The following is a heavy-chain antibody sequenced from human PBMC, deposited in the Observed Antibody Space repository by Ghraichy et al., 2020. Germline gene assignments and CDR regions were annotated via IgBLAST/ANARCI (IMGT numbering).Heavy chain of an antibody. CDR2: IYYSGST. V-gene: IGHV4-59*01. D-gene: IGHD1-26*01. CDR1: GGSISSYY. J-gene: IGHJ4*02. CDR3: ARGDLYSAVLDY. Sequence: SETLSLTCTVSGGSISSYYWSWIRQPPGKGLEWIGYIYYSGSTNYNPSLKSRVTISVDTSKNQFSLKLSSVTAADTAVYYCARGDLYSAVLDYWGQGTLVTVSS.